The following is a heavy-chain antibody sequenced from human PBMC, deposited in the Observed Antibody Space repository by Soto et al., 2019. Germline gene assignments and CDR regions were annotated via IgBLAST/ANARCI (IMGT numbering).Heavy chain of an antibody. J-gene: IGHJ4*02. D-gene: IGHD3-3*01. Sequence: GGSLRLSCAASGFTFSSYAMGWVRQAPGKGLDWVSVISGSGGITYSADSVKGRFTISRDNSNNTLHLQLNSLKTEDTAVYFCARGAISAALRNSSFWYWGQGPLVTLSS. CDR2: ISGSGGIT. CDR1: GFTFSSYA. CDR3: ARGAISAALRNSSFWY. V-gene: IGHV3-23*01.